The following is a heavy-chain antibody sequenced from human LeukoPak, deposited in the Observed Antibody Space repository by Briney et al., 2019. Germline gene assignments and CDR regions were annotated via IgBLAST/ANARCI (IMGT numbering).Heavy chain of an antibody. J-gene: IGHJ6*02. D-gene: IGHD3-3*01. CDR2: IYYSGTT. Sequence: SETLSLTCTVSGGSISSSGYYWGWIRQPPGKGLEWIASIYYSGTTHYNPSHQSRVTMSVDTSKNQFSLKLISVTAADTAVYYCARDLTTRGMDVWGQGTTVTVSS. V-gene: IGHV4-39*01. CDR3: ARDLTTRGMDV. CDR1: GGSISSSGYY.